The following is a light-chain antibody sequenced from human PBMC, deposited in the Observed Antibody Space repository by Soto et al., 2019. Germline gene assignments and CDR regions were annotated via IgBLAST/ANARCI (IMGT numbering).Light chain of an antibody. CDR3: QTWGTGIHVV. V-gene: IGLV4-69*01. Sequence: QPVLTQSPSASASLGASVKLTCTLSSGHSSYAIAWHQQQPEKGPRYLMKLASDGSHIKGDAIPDRFSGTSSGAERYLTISSLQSEDEADYYCQTWGTGIHVVFGGGAKLTVL. J-gene: IGLJ2*01. CDR2: LASDGSH. CDR1: SGHSSYA.